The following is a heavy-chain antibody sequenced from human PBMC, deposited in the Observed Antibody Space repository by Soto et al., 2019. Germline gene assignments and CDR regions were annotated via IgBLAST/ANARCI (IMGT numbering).Heavy chain of an antibody. CDR1: GFTFSTYA. D-gene: IGHD2-21*01. J-gene: IGHJ5*02. CDR2: ITSNGRTT. Sequence: PGGSLRLSCSASGFTFSTYAMHWVRQAPGKGLEYIAGITSNGRTTSYKDSVKGRFIISRDNSESTLYLQMSSLRFDDTAVYFCVKAHIATDGIGLYNWFDPWGQGTRVTVSS. CDR3: VKAHIATDGIGLYNWFDP. V-gene: IGHV3-64D*06.